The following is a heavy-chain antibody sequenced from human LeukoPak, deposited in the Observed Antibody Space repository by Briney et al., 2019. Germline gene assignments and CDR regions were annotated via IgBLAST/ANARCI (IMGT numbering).Heavy chain of an antibody. CDR2: VHNVGST. CDR3: ARHAEYNSGWHFYLDH. Sequence: SGTLSLTCTVSGVSTTNGIYYWAWIRQPPGKGLEWIGSVHNVGSTYYNLSLRRRLTMSIDPPKNQFSLRLNSVTAADTAVYYCARHAEYNSGWHFYLDHWGQGILVTVSS. D-gene: IGHD6-19*01. V-gene: IGHV4-39*01. CDR1: GVSTTNGIYY. J-gene: IGHJ4*02.